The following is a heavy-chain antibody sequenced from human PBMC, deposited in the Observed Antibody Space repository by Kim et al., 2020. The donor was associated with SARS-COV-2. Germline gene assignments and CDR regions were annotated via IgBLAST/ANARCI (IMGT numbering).Heavy chain of an antibody. CDR1: GFAFGTHA. CDR2: INDSGDST. V-gene: IGHV3-23*01. D-gene: IGHD2-15*01. Sequence: GGSLRLSCAASGFAFGTHAMGWVRQTPGKGLEWIAGINDSGDSTYYADSMKGRFTISRDNSKSTLYLQMNSLRVEDTAVYFCAKLVVAVPNWFDPWGQGALVAVSS. CDR3: AKLVVAVPNWFDP. J-gene: IGHJ5*02.